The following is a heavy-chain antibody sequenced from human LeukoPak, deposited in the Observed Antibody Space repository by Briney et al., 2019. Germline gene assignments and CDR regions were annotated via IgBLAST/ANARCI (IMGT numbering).Heavy chain of an antibody. CDR3: ARDDYRGVTNFDP. Sequence: SETLSLTCTVSGGSISPYFWSWIRQPPGKGLEWIGYISYTGSINYNPSLKSRVAISVDTSKNQFSLQLSSVTAADTAVYYCARDDYRGVTNFDPWGQGTLVTVSS. V-gene: IGHV4-59*01. J-gene: IGHJ5*02. CDR1: GGSISPYF. CDR2: ISYTGSI. D-gene: IGHD3-10*01.